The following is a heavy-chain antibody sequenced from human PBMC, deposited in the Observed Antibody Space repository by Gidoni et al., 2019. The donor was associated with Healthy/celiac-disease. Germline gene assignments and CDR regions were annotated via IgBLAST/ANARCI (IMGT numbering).Heavy chain of an antibody. CDR2: ISSSGSTI. Sequence: EVQLVESGGGLVQPGGSLRLSCAASGFTFSSYEMNWVRQAPGKGLEWVSYISSSGSTIYYADSVKGRFTISRDNAKNSLYLQMNSLRAEDTAVYYCARSPNDYVWGSYLDYWGQGTLVTVSS. CDR1: GFTFSSYE. CDR3: ARSPNDYVWGSYLDY. D-gene: IGHD3-16*02. J-gene: IGHJ4*02. V-gene: IGHV3-48*03.